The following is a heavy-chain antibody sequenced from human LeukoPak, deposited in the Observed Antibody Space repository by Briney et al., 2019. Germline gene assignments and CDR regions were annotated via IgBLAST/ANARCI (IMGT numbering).Heavy chain of an antibody. J-gene: IGHJ4*02. V-gene: IGHV3-48*01. Sequence: GGSLRLSCAASEFSFSIYSMNWVRQAPGKGLEWVSYISSSSSSIYYADSVKGRFAISRDNAKNSLYLQMNSLRAEDTAIYYCARETGYDSYFDSSGQGTLVSVSS. CDR1: EFSFSIYS. CDR2: ISSSSSSI. D-gene: IGHD5-12*01. CDR3: ARETGYDSYFDS.